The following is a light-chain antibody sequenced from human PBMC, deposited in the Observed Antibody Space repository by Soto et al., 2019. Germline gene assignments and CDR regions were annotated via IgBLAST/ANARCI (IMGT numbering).Light chain of an antibody. CDR2: GAS. Sequence: EVVLTQSPGTLSLSPGERATLSCRASQSISSSYLAWYQQRPGQAPRLLIHGASSRATGIPDRFSGSGSGTDFTLTISRLEPEDFAVYYCQQYGISSHTFGLGTKLEIK. V-gene: IGKV3-20*01. J-gene: IGKJ2*01. CDR1: QSISSSY. CDR3: QQYGISSHT.